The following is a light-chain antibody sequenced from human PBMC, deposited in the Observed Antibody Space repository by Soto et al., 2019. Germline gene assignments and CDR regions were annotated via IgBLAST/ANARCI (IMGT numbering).Light chain of an antibody. Sequence: IVLTQSPLSLPVTPGEPASISCRSSQSLLNSNGYNYLDWYLQRPGQSPQVLIYLGSNRASGVPDRFNGSGSGTDFTLKISRVEAEDVEVYYCGQGLATPLTFGGGTKVEIK. V-gene: IGKV2-28*01. CDR3: GQGLATPLT. CDR1: QSLLNSNGYNY. CDR2: LGS. J-gene: IGKJ4*01.